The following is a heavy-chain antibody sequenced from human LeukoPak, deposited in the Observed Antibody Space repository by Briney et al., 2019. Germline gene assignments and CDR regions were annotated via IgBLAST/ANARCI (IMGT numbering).Heavy chain of an antibody. D-gene: IGHD6-13*01. CDR3: VRGSPGYSSSWHAY. V-gene: IGHV3-74*01. Sequence: GGSLRLSCAASGFMLSSTWMRWVRQAPGKGLVWVSRINSDATSTSYADSVRGRFTISRDDAKNTMYLQMNSLRAEDTAMYYCVRGSPGYSSSWHAYWGQGTLVTVSS. J-gene: IGHJ4*02. CDR1: GFMLSSTW. CDR2: INSDATST.